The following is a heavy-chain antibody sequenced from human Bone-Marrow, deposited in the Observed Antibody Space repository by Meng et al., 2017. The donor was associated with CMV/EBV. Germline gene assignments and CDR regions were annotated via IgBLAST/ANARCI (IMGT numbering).Heavy chain of an antibody. CDR3: ARGYLMDPAMGPHFDY. J-gene: IGHJ4*02. CDR1: DGSFSGYY. D-gene: IGHD5-18*01. Sequence: SETLSLTCAMYDGSFSGYYWTWNRQPPGKGLEWIGEINHGGSTNYNPSLKSRVTISVDTSKNQFSLKLSSVIAADTAVYYCARGYLMDPAMGPHFDYWGQGTLVTVSS. V-gene: IGHV4-34*01. CDR2: INHGGST.